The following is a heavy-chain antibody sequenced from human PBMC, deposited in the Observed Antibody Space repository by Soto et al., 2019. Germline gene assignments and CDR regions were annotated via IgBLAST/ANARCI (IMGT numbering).Heavy chain of an antibody. J-gene: IGHJ4*02. CDR2: LNSDGTSA. V-gene: IGHV3-74*01. CDR1: GFTFSSDW. D-gene: IGHD6-19*01. CDR3: ARGPFGWYGFDY. Sequence: EVQLVESGGGLVQPGGSLRLSCAGSGFTFSSDWMHWVRQDPGKGLVWVSRLNSDGTSASYADAVKGRFTISRDNAKNTLFLQMNSLTAEYTALYYCARGPFGWYGFDYWGQGTVVTVSS.